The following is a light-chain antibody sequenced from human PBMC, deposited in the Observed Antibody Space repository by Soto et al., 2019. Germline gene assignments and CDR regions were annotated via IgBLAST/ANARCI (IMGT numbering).Light chain of an antibody. V-gene: IGKV3-20*01. J-gene: IGKJ2*01. Sequence: IVLTQSPGTLSLSPGERATLSCRASQSVSSNYLAWYQQKPGQAPRLINYGASNRATGIPDRFSGSGSGTDFTLTISRLEPEDCAVYYCQQYGTSMYTFGQGTKLEIK. CDR2: GAS. CDR3: QQYGTSMYT. CDR1: QSVSSNY.